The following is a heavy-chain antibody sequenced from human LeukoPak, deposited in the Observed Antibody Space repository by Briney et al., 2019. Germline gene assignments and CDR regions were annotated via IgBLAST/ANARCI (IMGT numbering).Heavy chain of an antibody. J-gene: IGHJ4*02. CDR2: MWYDGSNK. CDR1: GFTFRSYC. Sequence: GGPLRLSCAASGFTFRSYCMHWVRQPPPRGREGVALMWYDGSNKYYADSVKGRFTISRDRSKNTLFLQMNSRRPETPAVYYCAIPYSYGFAYSGEGSPVTASS. D-gene: IGHD5-18*01. CDR3: AIPYSYGFAY. V-gene: IGHV3-30*02.